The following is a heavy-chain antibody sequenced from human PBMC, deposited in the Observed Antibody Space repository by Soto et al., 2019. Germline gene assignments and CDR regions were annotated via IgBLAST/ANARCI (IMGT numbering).Heavy chain of an antibody. D-gene: IGHD1-26*01. V-gene: IGHV3-53*01. CDR3: ATDSRNVGIGYFDS. Sequence: SCAASEFKVGSSYLTWVRQAPGEGLEWVSVIVSGGSTHYADSVTGRFTVSRDVSNNTVYLHMSSLRAEDTAVYFCATDSRNVGIGYFDSWGLGTLVTVSS. CDR1: EFKVGSSY. CDR2: IVSGGST. J-gene: IGHJ4*02.